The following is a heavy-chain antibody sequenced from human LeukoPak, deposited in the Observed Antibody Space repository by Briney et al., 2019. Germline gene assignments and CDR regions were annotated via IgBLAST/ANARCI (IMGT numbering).Heavy chain of an antibody. Sequence: GGSLGSSLKAPGFTLTSFTMSGARKPPGKGLEWVSVIYSGGSTYYADSVKGRFTISRDNSKNTLYLQMNSLRAEDTAVYYCARDAPGYGDYADYWGQGTLVTVSS. CDR1: GFTLTSFT. CDR2: IYSGGST. CDR3: ARDAPGYGDYADY. D-gene: IGHD4-17*01. J-gene: IGHJ4*02. V-gene: IGHV3-66*02.